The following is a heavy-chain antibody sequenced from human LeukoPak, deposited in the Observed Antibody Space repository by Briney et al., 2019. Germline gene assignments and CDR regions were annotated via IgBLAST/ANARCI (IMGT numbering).Heavy chain of an antibody. V-gene: IGHV4-38-2*02. Sequence: SSETLSLTCTVSGYSISSGYYWGWIRQPPGKGLEWIGSIYHSGSTYYNPSLKSRVTMSVDTSKNQFSLKLSSVTAADTAVYYCASSMSSRPYFDYWGQGTLVTVSS. D-gene: IGHD2/OR15-2a*01. J-gene: IGHJ4*02. CDR2: IYHSGST. CDR3: ASSMSSRPYFDY. CDR1: GYSISSGYY.